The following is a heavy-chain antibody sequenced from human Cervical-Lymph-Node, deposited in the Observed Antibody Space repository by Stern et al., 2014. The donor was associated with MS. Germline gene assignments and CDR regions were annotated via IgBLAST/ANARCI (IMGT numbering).Heavy chain of an antibody. CDR2: IYWDDEK. V-gene: IGHV2-5*02. D-gene: IGHD4-17*01. J-gene: IGHJ3*01. CDR3: THSLHGDYYDAFDP. CDR1: GFALRNSGVS. Sequence: QITLKESGPTLVKATQPLTLTCTFSGFALRNSGVSVAWIRQPPGKALEWLAVIYWDDEKRYSPSLKSRLSITKDASESQVVLTMTNMDPVDTATYYCTHSLHGDYYDAFDPWGQGTMVTVSS.